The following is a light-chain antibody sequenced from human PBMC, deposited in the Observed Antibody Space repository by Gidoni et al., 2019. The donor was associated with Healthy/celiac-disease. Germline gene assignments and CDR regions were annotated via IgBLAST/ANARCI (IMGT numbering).Light chain of an antibody. Sequence: EIVLTQSPVTLSLSPGERATLACRASQSVSRSYLAWYQQKPGQAPRLLIYGASSGSGTDFTLTISRLEPEDFAVYYCQQYGSYPITFGQGTRLEIK. CDR1: QSVSRSY. J-gene: IGKJ5*01. CDR3: QQYGSYPIT. V-gene: IGKV3-20*01. CDR2: GAS.